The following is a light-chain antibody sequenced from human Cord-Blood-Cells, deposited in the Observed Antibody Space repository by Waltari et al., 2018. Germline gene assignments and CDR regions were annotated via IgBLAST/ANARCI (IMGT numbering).Light chain of an antibody. CDR1: SSDDGGYTY. CDR2: EVS. CDR3: SSYTSSSTYV. J-gene: IGLJ1*01. V-gene: IGLV2-14*01. Sequence: QSALPQPASVSGSPGQSIPISCTGTSSDDGGYTYVSCYQQHPGKAPKLMIYEVSNRPSGVCNRFSGSKSGNTASLTIAGLQAEDEADYYCSSYTSSSTYVFGTGTKVTV.